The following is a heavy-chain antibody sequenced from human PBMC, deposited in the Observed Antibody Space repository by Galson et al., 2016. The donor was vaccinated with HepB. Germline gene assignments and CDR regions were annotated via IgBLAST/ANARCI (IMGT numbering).Heavy chain of an antibody. CDR3: ARDPPGVPDFALDF. CDR2: ICDGGSA. J-gene: IGHJ4*02. V-gene: IGHV3-66*01. Sequence: LRLSCAASGFTVSSNCMSWVRQAPGKGLEWVSLICDGGSAYYTDSVKARFTISRDNSKNTLYLQMNNLRPEDTAVYFCARDPPGVPDFALDFWGQGTLVTVSS. CDR1: GFTVSSNC. D-gene: IGHD3-10*01.